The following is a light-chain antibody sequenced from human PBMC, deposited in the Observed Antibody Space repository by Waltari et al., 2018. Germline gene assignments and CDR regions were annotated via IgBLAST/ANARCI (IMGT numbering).Light chain of an antibody. CDR3: QLRTNWPPFT. CDR2: DVS. J-gene: IGKJ3*01. Sequence: EIVLTQSPAALSLSPGERATLSCRVSQRVSNYTAWYQQKPGQAPRLLISDVSNRATGTPARFSGSGSGTDSTLTISSLEPEDFAVYHCQLRTNWPPFTFGPGTRVEIK. V-gene: IGKV3-11*01. CDR1: QRVSNY.